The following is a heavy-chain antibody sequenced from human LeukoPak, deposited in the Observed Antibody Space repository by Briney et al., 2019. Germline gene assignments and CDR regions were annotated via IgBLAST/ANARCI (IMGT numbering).Heavy chain of an antibody. CDR1: GFTFSDYW. CDR3: AKGGPGYSYGLMDY. J-gene: IGHJ4*02. CDR2: INSDGSST. Sequence: GGSLRLSCAASGFTFSDYWMHWVRQVPGKGLVWVSRINSDGSSTTYADSVRGRFTISRDYAKNTLYLQMNSLRAEDTAVYYCAKGGPGYSYGLMDYWGQGTLVTVSS. D-gene: IGHD5-18*01. V-gene: IGHV3-74*01.